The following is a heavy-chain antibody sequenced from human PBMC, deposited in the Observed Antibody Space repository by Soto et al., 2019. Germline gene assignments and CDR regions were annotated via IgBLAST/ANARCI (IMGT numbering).Heavy chain of an antibody. CDR3: AKHNWSEYYFDY. D-gene: IGHD1-20*01. CDR1: GFTFSDYY. J-gene: IGHJ4*02. V-gene: IGHV3-11*06. Sequence: SLRLSCAASGFTFSDYYMSWIRQAPGKGLEWVSYISSSSSYTNYADSVKGRFTISRDNAKNSLYLQMNSLRAEDTAVYYCAKHNWSEYYFDYWGQGTLVTVSS. CDR2: ISSSSSYT.